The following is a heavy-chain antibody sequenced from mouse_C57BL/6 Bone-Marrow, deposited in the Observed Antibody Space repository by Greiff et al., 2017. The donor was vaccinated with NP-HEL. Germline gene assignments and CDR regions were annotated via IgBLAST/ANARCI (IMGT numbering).Heavy chain of an antibody. CDR2: IDPNSGGT. CDR3: ARVTTVVADFDY. V-gene: IGHV1-72*01. CDR1: GYTFTSYW. J-gene: IGHJ2*01. D-gene: IGHD1-1*01. Sequence: VQLQQPGAELVKPGASVKLSCKASGYTFTSYWMHWVKQRPGRGLGWVGRIDPNSGGTKYNEKFKSKATLTVDKPSSTAYMRLSSLTSEDSAVYYCARVTTVVADFDYWGQGTTLTVSS.